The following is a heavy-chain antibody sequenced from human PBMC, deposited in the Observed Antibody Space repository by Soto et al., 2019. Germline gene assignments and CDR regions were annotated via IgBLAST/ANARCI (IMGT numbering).Heavy chain of an antibody. D-gene: IGHD2-21*01. CDR2: TNSDGSDT. CDR1: GFIFWSHW. V-gene: IGHV3-74*01. Sequence: GGSLRLSCSASGFIFWSHWMHWVRQAPGKGLVWVARTNSDGSDTGYADSERGRFTISVDKAKNMLYLEMNSLTPEDTAVYYCARGPCPNGDCYRAFDTWGQGTLVTVSS. J-gene: IGHJ4*02. CDR3: ARGPCPNGDCYRAFDT.